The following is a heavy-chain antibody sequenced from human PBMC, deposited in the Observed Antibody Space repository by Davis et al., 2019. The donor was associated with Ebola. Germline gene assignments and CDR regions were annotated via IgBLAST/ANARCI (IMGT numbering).Heavy chain of an antibody. CDR1: GFTFSDYY. D-gene: IGHD6-19*01. J-gene: IGHJ5*02. Sequence: GESLKISCAASGFTFSDYYMSWIRQAPGKGLEWVSYISSSGSTIYYADSVKGRFTISRDNAKNSLYLQMNSLRAEDTAVYYCARGQQWLVRTGWFDPWGQGTLVTVSS. CDR3: ARGQQWLVRTGWFDP. V-gene: IGHV3-11*04. CDR2: ISSSGSTI.